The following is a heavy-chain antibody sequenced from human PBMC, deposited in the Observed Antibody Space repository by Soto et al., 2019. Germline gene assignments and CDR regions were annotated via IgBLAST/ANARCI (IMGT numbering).Heavy chain of an antibody. V-gene: IGHV1-58*01. CDR3: AAPILESSSWYIDLYYYGMDV. Sequence: GASVKDSCKASGFTFTNSAVQWVRQARGQRLEWIGWIVVGSGNTNYAQKFQERVTITRDMSTSTAYMELSSLRSEDTAVYYCAAPILESSSWYIDLYYYGMDVWGQGTTVTVSS. CDR1: GFTFTNSA. D-gene: IGHD6-13*01. J-gene: IGHJ6*02. CDR2: IVVGSGNT.